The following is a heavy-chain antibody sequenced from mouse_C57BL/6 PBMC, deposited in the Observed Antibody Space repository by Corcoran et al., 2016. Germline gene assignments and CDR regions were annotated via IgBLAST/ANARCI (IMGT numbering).Heavy chain of an antibody. CDR2: IYPRSGNT. D-gene: IGHD4-1*01. V-gene: IGHV1-81*01. CDR1: GYTFTSYG. J-gene: IGHJ4*01. CDR3: ASPNWDGNAMDY. Sequence: QVQLQQSGPELARPGASVKLSCKASGYTFTSYGISWVKQRTGQGLEWIGEIYPRSGNTYYNEKFKGKATLTADKSSSTAYMELRSLTSEDSAVYFCASPNWDGNAMDYWGQGTSVTVSS.